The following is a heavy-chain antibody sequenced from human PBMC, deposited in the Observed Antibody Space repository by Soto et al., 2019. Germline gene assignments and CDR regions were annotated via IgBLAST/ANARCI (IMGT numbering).Heavy chain of an antibody. J-gene: IGHJ6*02. CDR1: GFTVISNY. Sequence: GSLRLSCAASGFTVISNYMSWVRQAPWKGLEWVSVIYSGGSTYYADSVKGRFTISRDNSKNTLYLQMNSLRAEDTAVYYCARDRIPTGMDVWGQGTTVTVSS. CDR3: ARDRIPTGMDV. CDR2: IYSGGST. V-gene: IGHV3-66*01.